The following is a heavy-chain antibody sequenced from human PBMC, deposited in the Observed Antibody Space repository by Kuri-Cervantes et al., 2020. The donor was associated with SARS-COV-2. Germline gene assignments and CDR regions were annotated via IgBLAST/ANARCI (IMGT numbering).Heavy chain of an antibody. Sequence: SETLSLTCTVSGGSISSYYWSWIRQPPGKGLEWIGYIYYSGSTNYNPSLKSRVTISVDTSKNQFSLKPSSVTAADTAVYYCARDHGLWFGEENWFDPWGQGTLVTVSS. CDR1: GGSISSYY. CDR3: ARDHGLWFGEENWFDP. J-gene: IGHJ5*02. CDR2: IYYSGST. D-gene: IGHD3-10*01. V-gene: IGHV4-59*01.